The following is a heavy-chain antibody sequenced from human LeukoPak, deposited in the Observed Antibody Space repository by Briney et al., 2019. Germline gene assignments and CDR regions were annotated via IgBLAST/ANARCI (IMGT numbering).Heavy chain of an antibody. CDR3: AKSLGGDYLSDFDY. J-gene: IGHJ4*02. CDR1: GFSFNTYA. Sequence: GGSLRLSCATSGFSFNTYAMTWVRQAPGQGLEWVSVISGSGDITYYTDSVKGRFTTSRDNSKNTLFLQMNGLRAEDTAVYFCAKSLGGDYLSDFDYWGQGTLVTVSS. D-gene: IGHD2/OR15-2a*01. V-gene: IGHV3-23*01. CDR2: ISGSGDIT.